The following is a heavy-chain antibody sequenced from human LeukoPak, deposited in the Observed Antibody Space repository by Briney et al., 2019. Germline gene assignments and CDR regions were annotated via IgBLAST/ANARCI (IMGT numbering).Heavy chain of an antibody. V-gene: IGHV1-2*02. CDR1: GYTFTAYY. D-gene: IGHD2/OR15-2a*01. CDR3: ASFYAPDRGIESQNLVTVY. CDR2: LNPNSGGT. J-gene: IGHJ4*02. Sequence: ASVEVSCKASGYTFTAYYIHWVRQAPRQGLEWMGWLNPNSGGTEYAQKFQGRVTMTRDTSISTAYMELRRLRSDDTAVYYCASFYAPDRGIESQNLVTVYWGQGTLVSVSS.